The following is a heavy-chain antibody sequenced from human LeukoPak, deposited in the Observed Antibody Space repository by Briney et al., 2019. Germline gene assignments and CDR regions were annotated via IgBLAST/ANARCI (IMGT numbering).Heavy chain of an antibody. CDR1: GGSFSGYY. J-gene: IGHJ5*02. CDR2: INHSGST. CDR3: ARGRWDPITTSWFGELLYRYWFDP. Sequence: PSETLSLTCAVYGGSFSGYYWSWIRQPPGKGLEWVGEINHSGSTNYNPSLKSRVTISVDTSKNQFSLKLSSVTAADTAVYYCARGRWDPITTSWFGELLYRYWFDPWGQGTLVTVSS. D-gene: IGHD3-10*01. V-gene: IGHV4-34*01.